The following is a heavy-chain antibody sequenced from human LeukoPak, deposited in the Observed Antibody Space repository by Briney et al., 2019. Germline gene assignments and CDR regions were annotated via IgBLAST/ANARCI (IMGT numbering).Heavy chain of an antibody. Sequence: PSETLSLTCTVSGGSISSSSYYWGWIRQPPGKGLEWIGSIYYSGSTYYNPSLESRVTISVDTSKNQFSLKLSSVTAADTAVYYCAAWGYYYYYYMDVWGKGTTVTVSS. V-gene: IGHV4-39*07. CDR3: AAWGYYYYYYMDV. CDR1: GGSISSSSYY. D-gene: IGHD7-27*01. CDR2: IYYSGST. J-gene: IGHJ6*03.